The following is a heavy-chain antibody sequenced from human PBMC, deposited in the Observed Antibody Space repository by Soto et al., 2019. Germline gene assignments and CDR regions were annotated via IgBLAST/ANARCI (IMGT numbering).Heavy chain of an antibody. V-gene: IGHV1-18*01. J-gene: IGHJ4*02. CDR3: ARASPVIYIAVAGRFDY. D-gene: IGHD6-19*01. Sequence: ASVKVSCKASGYTFTSYGISWVRQAPGQGLEWMGWISAYNGNTNYAQKLQGRVTMTTDTSTSTAYMELRSLRSDDTAVYYCARASPVIYIAVAGRFDYWGQGTLVTVSS. CDR2: ISAYNGNT. CDR1: GYTFTSYG.